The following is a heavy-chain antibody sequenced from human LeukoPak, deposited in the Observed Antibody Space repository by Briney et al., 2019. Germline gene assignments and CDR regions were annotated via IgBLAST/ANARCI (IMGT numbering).Heavy chain of an antibody. J-gene: IGHJ4*02. V-gene: IGHV4-4*02. CDR3: ARHPSYYDFWSGYSIPDPNFDY. CDR2: IYHSGST. D-gene: IGHD3-3*01. Sequence: PSETLSLTCAVSGGSISSSNWWSWVRQPPGKGLEWIGEIYHSGSTNYNPSLKSRVTISVDKSKNQFSLKLSSVTAADTAVYYCARHPSYYDFWSGYSIPDPNFDYWGQGTLVTVSS. CDR1: GGSISSSNW.